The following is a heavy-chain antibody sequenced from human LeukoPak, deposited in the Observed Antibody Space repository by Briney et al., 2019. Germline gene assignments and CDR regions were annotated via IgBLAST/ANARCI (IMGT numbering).Heavy chain of an antibody. CDR2: IYPRDSKT. CDR3: AYYDPSLHWFDP. J-gene: IGHJ5*02. CDR1: GYDSGDSFTSHW. V-gene: IGHV5-51*01. D-gene: IGHD3-22*01. Sequence: GESLKISCKGSGYDSGDSFTSHWIAWVRQMPGKGLEWMGIIYPRDSKTRYSRSFQGQVTISVDTSINTAYLQWISLKASDTAIYYCAYYDPSLHWFDPWGQGTLVTVSS.